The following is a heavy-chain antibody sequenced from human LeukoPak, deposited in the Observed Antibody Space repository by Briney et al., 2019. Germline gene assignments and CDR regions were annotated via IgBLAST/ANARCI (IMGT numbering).Heavy chain of an antibody. CDR3: ATLNSSSWYVNYYYMDV. D-gene: IGHD6-13*01. V-gene: IGHV1-46*01. J-gene: IGHJ6*03. CDR1: GYTFTSYY. Sequence: ASVKVSCKASGYTFTSYYMHWVRQAPGQGLEWMGIINPSGGSTSYAQKFQGRVTMTEDTSTDTAYMELSSLRSEDTAVYYCATLNSSSWYVNYYYMDVWGKGTTVTVSS. CDR2: INPSGGST.